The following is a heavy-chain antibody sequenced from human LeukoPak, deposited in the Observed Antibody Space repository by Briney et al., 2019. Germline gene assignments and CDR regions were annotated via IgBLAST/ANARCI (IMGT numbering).Heavy chain of an antibody. CDR2: IYPDDSDT. D-gene: IGHD3-22*01. CDR1: GYTFTTYW. CDR3: ARPNITSYYDSRGYDAFDV. V-gene: IGHV5-51*01. J-gene: IGHJ3*01. Sequence: GESLKISCKGSGYTFTTYWISWVRQMPGKGLEWMGIIYPDDSDTRYSPSFQGQVTISADKSVRTAYLQWSSLKASDTAMYYCARPNITSYYDSRGYDAFDVWGQGTMVTVSS.